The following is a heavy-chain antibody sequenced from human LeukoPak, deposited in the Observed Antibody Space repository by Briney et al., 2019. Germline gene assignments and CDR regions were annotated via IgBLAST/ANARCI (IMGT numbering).Heavy chain of an antibody. Sequence: SETLSLTCTVSGDSVSGHYWSWIRQTPGKGLEWIGYVSYSGGTNYNPFLKRRVPISLDTSKNQFSLKLSSPAAADPAVYYCARAPMAITTSAFPDAFDFWGQGTMVTVSS. CDR3: ARAPMAITTSAFPDAFDF. V-gene: IGHV4-59*02. J-gene: IGHJ3*01. D-gene: IGHD5-12*01. CDR2: VSYSGGT. CDR1: GDSVSGHY.